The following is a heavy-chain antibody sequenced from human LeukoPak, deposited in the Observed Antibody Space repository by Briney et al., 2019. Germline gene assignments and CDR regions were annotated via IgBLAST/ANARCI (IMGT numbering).Heavy chain of an antibody. V-gene: IGHV4-59*08. Sequence: PSETLSLTCTVSGGSMSSYYWSWIRQPPGKGLEWMGYIHYSGSTKYNPSLKSRVTISVDTSKNQFSLKLGSVTAADTAVYYCARGARAGYNLEPFDYWGQGTLVTVSS. CDR3: ARGARAGYNLEPFDY. CDR1: GGSMSSYY. D-gene: IGHD5-24*01. CDR2: IHYSGST. J-gene: IGHJ4*02.